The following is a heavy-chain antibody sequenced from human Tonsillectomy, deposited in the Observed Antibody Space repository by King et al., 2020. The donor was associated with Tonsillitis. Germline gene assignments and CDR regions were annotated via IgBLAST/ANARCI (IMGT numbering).Heavy chain of an antibody. CDR2: ISWNSGSI. V-gene: IGHV3-9*01. CDR1: GFTFDDYA. J-gene: IGHJ6*02. Sequence: VQLVESGGGLVQPGRSLRLSCAASGFTFDDYAMHWVRQAPGKGLEWVSGISWNSGSIGYADSVKGRFTISRDNAKNSLYLQMNSLRAEDTALYYCAKDVRLGVVIGDYYYYGMDVWGQGTTVTVSS. D-gene: IGHD3-3*01. CDR3: AKDVRLGVVIGDYYYYGMDV.